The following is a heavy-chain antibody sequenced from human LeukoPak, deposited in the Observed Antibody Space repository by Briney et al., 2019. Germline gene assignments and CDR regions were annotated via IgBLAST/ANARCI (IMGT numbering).Heavy chain of an antibody. D-gene: IGHD3-10*01. CDR1: GFTFSSYG. CDR3: AKERRRTMDY. V-gene: IGHV3-30*18. Sequence: PGGSLRLSCAASGFTFSSYGMHWVRQAPGKGLEWVAVISYDGSNKYYADSVKGRFTISRDNSKNTLYLQMNSLRAEDTAVYYCAKERRRTMDYWGQGTLVTVSS. CDR2: ISYDGSNK. J-gene: IGHJ4*02.